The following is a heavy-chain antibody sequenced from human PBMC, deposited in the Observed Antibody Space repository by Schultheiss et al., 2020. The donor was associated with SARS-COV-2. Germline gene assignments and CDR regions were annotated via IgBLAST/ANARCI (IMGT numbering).Heavy chain of an antibody. D-gene: IGHD4/OR15-4a*01. J-gene: IGHJ1*01. Sequence: SETLSLTCAVYGGSFSGYYWSWIRQPPGKGLEWIGEINHSGSTNYNPSLKSRVTISVDKSKNQFSLKLSSVTAADTAVYYCARVANEHYFQHWGQGTLVTVSS. V-gene: IGHV4-34*01. CDR1: GGSFSGYY. CDR2: INHSGST. CDR3: ARVANEHYFQH.